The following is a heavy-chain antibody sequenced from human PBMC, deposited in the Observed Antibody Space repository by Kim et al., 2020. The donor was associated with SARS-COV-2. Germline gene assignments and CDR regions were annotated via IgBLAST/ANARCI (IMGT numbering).Heavy chain of an antibody. CDR1: GGSISNSNYY. D-gene: IGHD2-21*01. V-gene: IGHV4-39*01. CDR3: ARLVVVYVVY. J-gene: IGHJ4*02. CDR2: LYYSGST. Sequence: SETLSLTCTVSGGSISNSNYYWGWIRQPPGKGLEWIGSLYYSGSTNYNPSIKSRATISVDTSKNQFSLKQSSVTAADTAVYYCARLVVVYVVYWGQGTLVPVSS.